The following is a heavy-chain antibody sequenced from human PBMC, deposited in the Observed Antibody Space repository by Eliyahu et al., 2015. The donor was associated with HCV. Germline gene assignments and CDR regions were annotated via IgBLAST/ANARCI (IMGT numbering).Heavy chain of an antibody. D-gene: IGHD4-11*01. Sequence: EVQLVQSGTEVKKPGESLKISCKGSGSSFTSYWIGWVRQMPGKGLEWMGIIYPGDSDTRYSPSFQGQVTISVDKSISTAYLQWRSLKASDTAIYYCVRQTYSNYGPDYWGQGTLVIVSS. CDR1: GSSFTSYW. V-gene: IGHV5-51*01. CDR3: VRQTYSNYGPDY. J-gene: IGHJ4*02. CDR2: IYPGDSDT.